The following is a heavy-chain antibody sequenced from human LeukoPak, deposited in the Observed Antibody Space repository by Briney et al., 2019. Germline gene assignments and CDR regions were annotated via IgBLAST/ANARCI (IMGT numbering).Heavy chain of an antibody. CDR2: IYYSGST. J-gene: IGHJ4*02. CDR1: GGSFSGYY. V-gene: IGHV4-30-4*08. D-gene: IGHD2-2*01. Sequence: SETLSLTCAVYGGSFSGYYWSWIRQPPGKGLEWIGYIYYSGSTYYNPSLKSRVTISVDTSKNQFSLKLSSVTAADTAVYYCARAEVVVPAAAHFDYWGQGTLVTVSS. CDR3: ARAEVVVPAAAHFDY.